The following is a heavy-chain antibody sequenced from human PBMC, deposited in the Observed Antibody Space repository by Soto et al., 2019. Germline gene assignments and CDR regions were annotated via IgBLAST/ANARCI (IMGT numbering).Heavy chain of an antibody. CDR3: AKEPRHNIVVVPAANGY. Sequence: QVQLVESGGGVVQPGRSLRLSCAASGFTFSSYGMHWVRQAPGKGLEWVAVISYDGSNKSYADSVKGRFTISRDNSKNTLYLQMNSLRAEDTAVYYCAKEPRHNIVVVPAANGYWGQGTLVTVSS. D-gene: IGHD2-2*01. V-gene: IGHV3-30*18. J-gene: IGHJ4*02. CDR1: GFTFSSYG. CDR2: ISYDGSNK.